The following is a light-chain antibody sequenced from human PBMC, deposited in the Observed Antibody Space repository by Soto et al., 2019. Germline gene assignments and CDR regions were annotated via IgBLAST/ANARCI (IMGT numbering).Light chain of an antibody. CDR3: QQYNNWPPWT. V-gene: IGKV3-15*01. CDR2: GAS. Sequence: EIVMTQAPATLSVSPGERATLSCRASQSVSSNLAWYQQKPGQAPRLLIYGASTRATGIPARFSGSGSGTEFTLTSSSLQSEDFAVDYCQQYNNWPPWTVGQGTKVEIK. CDR1: QSVSSN. J-gene: IGKJ1*01.